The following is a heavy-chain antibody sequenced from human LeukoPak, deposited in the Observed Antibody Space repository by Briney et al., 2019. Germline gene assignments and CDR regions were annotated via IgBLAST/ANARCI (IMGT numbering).Heavy chain of an antibody. J-gene: IGHJ3*02. CDR2: INSDGSST. CDR1: GFTFSSYW. V-gene: IGHV3-74*01. D-gene: IGHD5-18*01. CDR3: ARERDSLGAFDI. Sequence: GGSLRLSCAASGFTFSSYWMHWVRQAPGKGLVWVSRINSDGSSTSYADSVKGRFTISRDNAKNSLYLQMNSLRAEDTAVYYCARERDSLGAFDIWGQGTMVTVSS.